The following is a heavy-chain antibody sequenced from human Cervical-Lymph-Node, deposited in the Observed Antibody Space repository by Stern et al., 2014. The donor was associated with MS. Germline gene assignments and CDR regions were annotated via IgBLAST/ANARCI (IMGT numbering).Heavy chain of an antibody. Sequence: VQLEESGAEVKKPGASVNVSCKTSGYTFTYYAIRWIRQAPGQGLEWVGWISPYNGNTNFVQKLQGRVAMTTDTSTSTAYMELRSLRSDDTAVYYCARDDDYTRRAIDYWGQGTLVTVSS. J-gene: IGHJ4*02. CDR3: ARDDDYTRRAIDY. CDR1: GYTFTYYA. V-gene: IGHV1-18*01. CDR2: ISPYNGNT. D-gene: IGHD4-11*01.